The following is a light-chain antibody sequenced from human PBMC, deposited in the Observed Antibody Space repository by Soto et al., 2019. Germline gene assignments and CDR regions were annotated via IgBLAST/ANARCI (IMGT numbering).Light chain of an antibody. CDR2: GAS. CDR1: QTVLTN. Sequence: EIVMTQSPAPLSVSPGDRATLSCRASQTVLTNLAWYQQKPGQAPRLLNYGASTRATGIRARFSGSGSGTEFTLTISSLQSEEFAVYYCQQYNNWPITFGGGTKVEIK. CDR3: QQYNNWPIT. V-gene: IGKV3-15*01. J-gene: IGKJ4*01.